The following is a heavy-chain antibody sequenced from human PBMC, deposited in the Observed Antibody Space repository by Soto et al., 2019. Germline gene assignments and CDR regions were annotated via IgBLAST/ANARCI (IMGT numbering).Heavy chain of an antibody. Sequence: QVQLVESGGGVVQPGRSLRLSCAASGFTFSSYAMHWVRQAPGKGLEWVAVISYDGSNKYYADSVKGRFTISRDNSKNTLYLQMNSLRAEDTAVYYCAREGARIQLWERFDYWGQGTLVTVSS. D-gene: IGHD5-18*01. CDR2: ISYDGSNK. CDR1: GFTFSSYA. CDR3: AREGARIQLWERFDY. J-gene: IGHJ4*02. V-gene: IGHV3-30-3*01.